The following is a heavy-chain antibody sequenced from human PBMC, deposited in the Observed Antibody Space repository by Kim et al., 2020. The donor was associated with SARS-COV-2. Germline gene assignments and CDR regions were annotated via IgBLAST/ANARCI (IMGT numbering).Heavy chain of an antibody. CDR2: INPSGGST. D-gene: IGHD1-26*01. V-gene: IGHV1-46*01. CDR3: ARDQWELRPHYYYYGMDV. Sequence: ASVKVSCKASGYTFTSYYMHWVRQAPGQGLEWMGIINPSGGSTSYAQKFQGRVTMTRDTSTSTVYMELSSLRSEDTAVYYCARDQWELRPHYYYYGMDVWGQGTTVTVSS. CDR1: GYTFTSYY. J-gene: IGHJ6*02.